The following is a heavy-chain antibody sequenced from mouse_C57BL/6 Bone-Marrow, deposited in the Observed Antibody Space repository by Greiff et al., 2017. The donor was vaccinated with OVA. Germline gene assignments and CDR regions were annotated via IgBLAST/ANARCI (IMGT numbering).Heavy chain of an antibody. CDR1: GYTFTDYE. D-gene: IGHD2-3*01. CDR2: IDPETGGT. J-gene: IGHJ1*03. CDR3: TRSDGYFFYWYFDV. V-gene: IGHV1-15*01. Sequence: QVHVKQSVAELVRPGASVTLSCKASGYTFTDYEMHWVKQTPVHGLEWIGAIDPETGGTAYNQKFKGKAILTADKSSSTAYMELRSLTSEDSAVYYCTRSDGYFFYWYFDVWGTGTTVTVSS.